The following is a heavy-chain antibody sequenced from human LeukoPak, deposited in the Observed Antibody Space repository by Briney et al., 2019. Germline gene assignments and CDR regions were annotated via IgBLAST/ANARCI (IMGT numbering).Heavy chain of an antibody. Sequence: PSETLSLTCTVSGGSISSGSYYWSWIRQPPGKGLEWIGYIYYSGSTNYNPSLKSRVTISVDTSKNQFSLKLSSVTAADTAVYYCASHSSSWYGGWFDPWGQGTLVTVSS. V-gene: IGHV4-61*01. J-gene: IGHJ5*02. CDR2: IYYSGST. CDR1: GGSISSGSYY. CDR3: ASHSSSWYGGWFDP. D-gene: IGHD6-13*01.